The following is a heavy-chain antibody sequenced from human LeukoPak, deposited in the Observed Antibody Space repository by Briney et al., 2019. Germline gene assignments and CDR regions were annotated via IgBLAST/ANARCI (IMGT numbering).Heavy chain of an antibody. Sequence: SETLSLTCTVSGGSISSSSYYCCWIRQPPGTRLQWIGSFYYSGSTYYNPSLKSRITISVDTSKNQFSLKLSSVTAADTAVYYCARLFYGDYYFDYWGQGTLVTVSS. V-gene: IGHV4-39*01. D-gene: IGHD4-17*01. J-gene: IGHJ4*02. CDR2: FYYSGST. CDR3: ARLFYGDYYFDY. CDR1: GGSISSSSYY.